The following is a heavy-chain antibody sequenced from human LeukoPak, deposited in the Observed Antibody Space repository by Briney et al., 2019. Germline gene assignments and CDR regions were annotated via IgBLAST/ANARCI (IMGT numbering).Heavy chain of an antibody. J-gene: IGHJ4*02. CDR3: ARAAYSGSYHSDY. CDR2: IYYNGST. CDR1: GGSVNSGSYY. D-gene: IGHD1-26*01. V-gene: IGHV4-61*01. Sequence: SETLSLTCTVSGGSVNSGSYYWNWIRQPPGKGLEWIGYIYYNGSTNYNPSLKSRLAISVDTYKNQFSLKLSSVTPADTAVYYCARAAYSGSYHSDYWGKGPLVTVSS.